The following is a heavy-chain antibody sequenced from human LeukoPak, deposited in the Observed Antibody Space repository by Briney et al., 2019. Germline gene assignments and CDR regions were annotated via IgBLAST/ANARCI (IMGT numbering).Heavy chain of an antibody. D-gene: IGHD2-2*01. Sequence: GGSLRLSCAASGFTFSDYYMSWIRQAPGKGLERVSSISCSSSYIYYADSVKGRFPISRDNAKNSLYLQLNSLRAEDTAVYYWARWTDIVVVPATKNPHYNYYGMDVWGQGTTVTVSS. CDR3: ARWTDIVVVPATKNPHYNYYGMDV. J-gene: IGHJ6*02. CDR1: GFTFSDYY. V-gene: IGHV3-21*01. CDR2: ISCSSSYI.